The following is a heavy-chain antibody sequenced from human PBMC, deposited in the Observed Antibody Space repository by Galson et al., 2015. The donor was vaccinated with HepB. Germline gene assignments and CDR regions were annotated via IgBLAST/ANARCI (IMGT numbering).Heavy chain of an antibody. D-gene: IGHD3-22*01. CDR3: ARDLEAYYDNSGYFV. CDR2: MSVHSGTT. CDR1: GYPFRNFG. J-gene: IGHJ4*02. V-gene: IGHV1-18*01. Sequence: SVKVSCKASGYPFRNFGVSWVRQAPGQGLEWMGWMSVHSGTTKYAQKLQGRVTMTTDTSTSTAYMELRSLTSDDTAVYYCARDLEAYYDNSGYFVWGQGTLVTVTS.